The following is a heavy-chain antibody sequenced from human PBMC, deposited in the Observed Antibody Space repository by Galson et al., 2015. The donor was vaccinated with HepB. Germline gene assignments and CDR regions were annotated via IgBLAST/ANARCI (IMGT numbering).Heavy chain of an antibody. CDR2: ISSSSSTI. D-gene: IGHD6-19*01. CDR3: ARDSERRTEQWLAPRPIDY. Sequence: SLRLSCAASGFTFSSYSMNWVRQAPGKGLEWVSYISSSSSTIYYADSVKGRFTISRDNAKNSLYLQMNSLRDEDTAVYYCARDSERRTEQWLAPRPIDYWGQGTLVTVSS. CDR1: GFTFSSYS. V-gene: IGHV3-48*02. J-gene: IGHJ4*02.